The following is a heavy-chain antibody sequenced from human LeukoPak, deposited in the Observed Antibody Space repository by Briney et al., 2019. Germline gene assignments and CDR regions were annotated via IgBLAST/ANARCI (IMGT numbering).Heavy chain of an antibody. CDR1: GGSISSSSYY. D-gene: IGHD3-22*01. V-gene: IGHV4-39*01. CDR2: IYYSGST. CDR3: ARHLDYYDSSGYPSGSDY. Sequence: SETLSLTCTVSGGSISSSSYYWGWIRQPPGKGLEWIGSIYYSGSTYYNPSLKSRVTISVDTSKNQFSLKLSSVTAADTAVYYSARHLDYYDSSGYPSGSDYWGQGPLVTVSS. J-gene: IGHJ4*02.